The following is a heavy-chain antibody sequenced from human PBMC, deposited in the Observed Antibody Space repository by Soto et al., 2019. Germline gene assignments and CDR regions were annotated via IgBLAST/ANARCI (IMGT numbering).Heavy chain of an antibody. V-gene: IGHV3-9*01. Sequence: SLRLSCAVSGFTFDDNAMHWVRQAPEKGLEWVSGINWKSDIGYADSVKGRFTVSRDNAKNTVYLHVNTLRDEDTAVYYCARGGAMGVDYWGQGTLVTVSS. J-gene: IGHJ4*02. CDR2: INWKSDI. CDR1: GFTFDDNA. CDR3: ARGGAMGVDY. D-gene: IGHD1-26*01.